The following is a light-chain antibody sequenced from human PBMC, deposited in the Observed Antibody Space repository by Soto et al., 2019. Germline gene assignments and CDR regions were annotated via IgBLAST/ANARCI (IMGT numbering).Light chain of an antibody. CDR3: SSYTTSSTLV. Sequence: QSVLSQPRSVSGSPGQSITMSCTGANTDIDDYNLVSWYQQHPGRAPKLIIYDYTKRPPGVPDRFSGSRSGNAASLTISGLQADDEADYYCSSYTTSSTLVFGTGTKVTVL. V-gene: IGLV2-11*01. CDR1: NTDIDDYNL. J-gene: IGLJ1*01. CDR2: DYT.